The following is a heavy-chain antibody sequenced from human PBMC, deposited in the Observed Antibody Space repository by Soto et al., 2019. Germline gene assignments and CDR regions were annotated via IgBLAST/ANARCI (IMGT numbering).Heavy chain of an antibody. CDR3: AKGYSSSWYSAFDY. D-gene: IGHD6-13*01. J-gene: IGHJ4*02. V-gene: IGHV3-23*01. CDR2: ISGTGGST. Sequence: GGSLRLSCAASGFTFSNYAVNWVRQAPGKGLEWVSGISGTGGSTNYADSVKGRFTISRDNSNNTLYLQMNSLRAEDTAVFYCAKGYSSSWYSAFDYWGQGTQVTVSS. CDR1: GFTFSNYA.